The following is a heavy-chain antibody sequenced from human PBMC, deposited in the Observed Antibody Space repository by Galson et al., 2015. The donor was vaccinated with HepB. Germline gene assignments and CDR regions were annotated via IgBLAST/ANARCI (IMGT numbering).Heavy chain of an antibody. Sequence: SLRLSCAASGFTFDDHAMHWVRQAPGKGLEWVSSINWNSGNIAYADSVKGRFTISRDNAENSLYLQMNSLRPEDTALYYCARNRGTELELLVLDYWGQGTLVTVSS. CDR1: GFTFDDHA. CDR2: INWNSGNI. J-gene: IGHJ4*02. CDR3: ARNRGTELELLVLDY. V-gene: IGHV3-9*01. D-gene: IGHD1-7*01.